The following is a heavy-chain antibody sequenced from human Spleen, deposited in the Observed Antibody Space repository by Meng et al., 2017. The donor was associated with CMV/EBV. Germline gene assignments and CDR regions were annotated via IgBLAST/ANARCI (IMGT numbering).Heavy chain of an antibody. CDR3: AKDRADFWSGGFDY. CDR1: GFTFDNYA. D-gene: IGHD3-3*01. V-gene: IGHV3-9*03. Sequence: SLKISCAASGFTFDNYAMHWVRQAPGKGLQWVSGIRWNSGSIGYADSVKGRFTISRDNAKNFLYLQMNSLRAEDMALYYCAKDRADFWSGGFDYWGQGTLVTVSS. CDR2: IRWNSGSI. J-gene: IGHJ4*02.